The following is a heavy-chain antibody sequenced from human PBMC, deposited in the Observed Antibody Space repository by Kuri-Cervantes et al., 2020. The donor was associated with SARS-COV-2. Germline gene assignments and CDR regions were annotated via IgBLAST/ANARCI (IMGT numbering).Heavy chain of an antibody. V-gene: IGHV3-53*01. CDR3: ARSFEGWDV. D-gene: IGHD3-9*01. J-gene: IGHJ6*02. CDR2: IYSGGST. Sequence: GESMKISCAAAGFTVSSNYMSWVRQAPGKGLEWVSVIYSGGSTYYVDSVKGRFTISRDNSKNTLYLQMNSLRAEDTAVYYCARSFEGWDVWGQGTTVTVSS. CDR1: GFTVSSNY.